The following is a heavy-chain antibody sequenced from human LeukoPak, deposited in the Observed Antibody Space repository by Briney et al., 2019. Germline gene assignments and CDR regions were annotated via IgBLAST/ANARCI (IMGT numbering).Heavy chain of an antibody. CDR1: GFTFSSYA. D-gene: IGHD3-16*01. V-gene: IGHV3-64D*06. CDR3: VKDLAVGGEPFDY. J-gene: IGHJ4*02. CDR2: ISSNGGST. Sequence: GGSLRLSCSASGFTFSSYAMHWARQAPGKGLEYVSAISSNGGSTYYADSVKGRFTISRDNSKNTLYLQMSSLRAEDTAVYYCVKDLAVGGEPFDYWGQGTLVTVSS.